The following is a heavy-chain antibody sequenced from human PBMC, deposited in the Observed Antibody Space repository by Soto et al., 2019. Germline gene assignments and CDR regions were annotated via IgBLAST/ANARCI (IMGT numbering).Heavy chain of an antibody. CDR3: ARSITGTVSYYYGMDV. CDR1: GGTFSSNA. J-gene: IGHJ6*02. CDR2: IIPIFGTA. V-gene: IGHV1-69*12. Sequence: QVQLVQSGAEVKKPGSSVKVSCKASGGTFSSNAISWVRQAPGQGLEWMGGIIPIFGTANYAQKFQGRVTITADESTSTAYMELSSLRSEDTAVYYCARSITGTVSYYYGMDVWGQGSTVTVSS. D-gene: IGHD1-20*01.